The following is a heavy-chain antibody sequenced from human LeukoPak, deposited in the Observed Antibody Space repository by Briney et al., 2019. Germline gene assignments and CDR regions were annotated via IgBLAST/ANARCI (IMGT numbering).Heavy chain of an antibody. CDR3: VRSGSDAFDI. CDR2: IYPNSGDT. CDR1: GYTFTGYY. D-gene: IGHD1-26*01. Sequence: GASVKVSCKASGYTFTGYYMHWVRQAPGQGLERMGWIYPNSGDTKYAQKFQGRVTMTRDTSISTVFMEVSRLTSDDTAVYYCVRSGSDAFDIWGQGTMVTVSS. V-gene: IGHV1-2*02. J-gene: IGHJ3*02.